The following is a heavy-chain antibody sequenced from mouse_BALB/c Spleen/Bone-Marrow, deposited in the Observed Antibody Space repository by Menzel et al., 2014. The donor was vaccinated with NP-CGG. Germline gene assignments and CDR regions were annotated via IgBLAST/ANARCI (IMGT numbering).Heavy chain of an antibody. CDR3: AREGDYDYAWFAY. V-gene: IGHV1-18*01. Sequence: VQLQQSGPEVVKPGASMKMSCKVSGYSFTGYTMNWVKQSHGKNLEWIGLINPYNGGTHYNQKFKGKATLTVDKSSSTAYMELLSLTSEDSAVYYCAREGDYDYAWFAYWGQGTLITVSA. J-gene: IGHJ3*01. CDR1: GYSFTGYT. CDR2: INPYNGGT. D-gene: IGHD2-4*01.